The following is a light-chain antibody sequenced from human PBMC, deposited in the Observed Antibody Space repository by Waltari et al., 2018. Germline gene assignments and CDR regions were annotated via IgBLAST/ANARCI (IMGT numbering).Light chain of an antibody. V-gene: IGKV3-20*01. CDR3: QQYDRSPYN. CDR1: QSLRSGS. Sequence: VLTQSPGSLSLSPGERATLSCRAIQSLRSGSVVCYQHKRGQAPRLVIYGDFRRATGFPDRFTGRGSGTDYTLIISRLEPEDSAVYYCQQYDRSPYNFGQGTNLEIK. J-gene: IGKJ2*01. CDR2: GDF.